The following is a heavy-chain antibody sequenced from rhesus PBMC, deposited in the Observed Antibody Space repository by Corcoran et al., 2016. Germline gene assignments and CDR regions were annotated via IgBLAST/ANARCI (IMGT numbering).Heavy chain of an antibody. V-gene: IGHV4-160*01. Sequence: QVQLQESGPGLVKPSETLSLTCAVSGCSISSNYWSWIRPHPGTGMALIGRISGSGGSTHYNPSRKSRVTISTDTSKNQFSLKLSSVTAAYTAVYYCARMGGYSYSGPFDYWGQGVLVTVSS. CDR2: ISGSGGST. J-gene: IGHJ4*01. D-gene: IGHD5-12*01. CDR1: GCSISSNY. CDR3: ARMGGYSYSGPFDY.